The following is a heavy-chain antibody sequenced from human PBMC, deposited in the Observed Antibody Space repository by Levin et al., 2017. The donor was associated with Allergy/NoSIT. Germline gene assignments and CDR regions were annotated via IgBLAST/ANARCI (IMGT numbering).Heavy chain of an antibody. CDR3: ASGLPLLDY. D-gene: IGHD2-15*01. V-gene: IGHV7-4-1*02. CDR2: INTNTGNP. Sequence: GESLKISCRASGYTFTSYAMNWVRQAPGQGLEWMGWINTNTGNPTYAQGFTGRFVFSLDTSVSTAYLQISSLKAEDTAVYYCASGLPLLDYWGQGTLVTVSS. CDR1: GYTFTSYA. J-gene: IGHJ4*02.